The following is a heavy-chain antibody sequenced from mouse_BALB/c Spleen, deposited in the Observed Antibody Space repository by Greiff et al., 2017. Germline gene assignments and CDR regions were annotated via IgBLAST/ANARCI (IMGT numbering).Heavy chain of an antibody. V-gene: IGHV14-3*02. CDR2: IDPANGNT. Sequence: DVKLQESGAELVKPGASVKLSCTASGFNIKDTYMHWVKQRPEQGLEWIGRIDPANGNTKYDPKFQGKATITADTSSNTAYLQLSSLTSEDTAVYYCARYYGNSAWFAYWGQGTLVTVSA. J-gene: IGHJ3*01. CDR1: GFNIKDTY. D-gene: IGHD2-1*01. CDR3: ARYYGNSAWFAY.